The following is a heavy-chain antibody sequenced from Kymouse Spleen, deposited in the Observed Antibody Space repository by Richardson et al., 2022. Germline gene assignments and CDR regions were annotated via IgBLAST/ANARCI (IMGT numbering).Heavy chain of an antibody. Sequence: QVQLQESGPGLVKPSGTLSLTCAVSGGSISSSNWWSWVRQPPGKGLEWIGEIYHSGSTNYNPSLKSRVTISVDKSKNQFSLKLSSVTAADTAVYYCARGNYYGSGSYYYYYGMDVWGQGTTVTVSS. D-gene: IGHD3-10*01. J-gene: IGHJ6*02. CDR1: GGSISSSNW. CDR2: IYHSGST. V-gene: IGHV4-4*02. CDR3: ARGNYYGSGSYYYYYGMDV.